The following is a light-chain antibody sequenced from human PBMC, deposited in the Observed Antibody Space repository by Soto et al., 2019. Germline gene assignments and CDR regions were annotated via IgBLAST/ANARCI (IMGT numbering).Light chain of an antibody. CDR3: SSYAGSNNLL. V-gene: IGLV2-8*01. Sequence: QSVLNQPPSASGSPGQSVAISCTGTNSDIGNYNFVSWYQQHPGKAPKLMIYEVNKRPSGVPDRFSGSKSGNTASLTVSGLQPEDEADYYCSSYAGSNNLLFGGGTKLTVL. CDR1: NSDIGNYNF. J-gene: IGLJ2*01. CDR2: EVN.